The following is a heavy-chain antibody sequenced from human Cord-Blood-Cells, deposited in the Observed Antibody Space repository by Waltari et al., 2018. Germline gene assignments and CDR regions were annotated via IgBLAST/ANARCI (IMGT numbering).Heavy chain of an antibody. CDR2: IYYSGST. CDR3: ARLYCSSTSCYLDY. Sequence: QLQLQESGPGLVKPSETLSLTCTVPGGSISSSSYYWGWIRQPPGKGLEWIGSIYYSGSTYYNPSLKSRVTISVDTSKNQFSLKLSSVTAADTAVYYCARLYCSSTSCYLDYWGQGTLVTVSS. CDR1: GGSISSSSYY. J-gene: IGHJ4*02. V-gene: IGHV4-39*01. D-gene: IGHD2-2*01.